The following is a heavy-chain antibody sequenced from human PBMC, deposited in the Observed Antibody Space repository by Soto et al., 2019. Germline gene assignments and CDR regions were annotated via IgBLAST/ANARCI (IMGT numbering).Heavy chain of an antibody. D-gene: IGHD3-16*01. Sequence: QVQLVESGGGVVQPGRSLRLSCAASGFTFSSYGMHWVRQAPGKGLEWVAVISYDGSNKYYADSVKGRFTISRDNSKNTLYLQMNSLRAEDTAVYYCAKWSQSRGYLGVLDYWGQGTLVTVSS. V-gene: IGHV3-30*18. CDR3: AKWSQSRGYLGVLDY. J-gene: IGHJ4*02. CDR1: GFTFSSYG. CDR2: ISYDGSNK.